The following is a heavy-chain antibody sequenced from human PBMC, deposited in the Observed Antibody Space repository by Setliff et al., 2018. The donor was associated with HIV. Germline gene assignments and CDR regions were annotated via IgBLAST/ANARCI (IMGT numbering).Heavy chain of an antibody. V-gene: IGHV4-61*05. CDR1: GGSISSAGYY. J-gene: IGHJ6*03. D-gene: IGHD6-6*01. CDR2: IYHSGST. Sequence: SETLSLTCTISGGSISSAGYYWDWIRQYPGKGLEWIGSIYHSGSTKDNPSLKSRVTISVDTSKNQFSLKMSSVTAADTAVYYCARPYSSSSYYYYHMDVWGKGTAVTVSS. CDR3: ARPYSSSSYYYYHMDV.